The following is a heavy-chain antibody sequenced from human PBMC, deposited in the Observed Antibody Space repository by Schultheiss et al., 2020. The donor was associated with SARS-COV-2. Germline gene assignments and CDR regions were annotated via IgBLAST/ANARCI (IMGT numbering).Heavy chain of an antibody. CDR3: AKADYDSSAYDLDRAVVFNF. J-gene: IGHJ4*02. Sequence: GGSLRLSCAVSGFIFSDYGMHWVRQAPGKGLEWLAVMSYDGYNKYYADSVKGRFTISRDNSKSTLFLQMTSLRVEDTAVYYCAKADYDSSAYDLDRAVVFNFWAQGRLVTVSS. CDR2: MSYDGYNK. D-gene: IGHD3-22*01. V-gene: IGHV3-33*05. CDR1: GFIFSDYG.